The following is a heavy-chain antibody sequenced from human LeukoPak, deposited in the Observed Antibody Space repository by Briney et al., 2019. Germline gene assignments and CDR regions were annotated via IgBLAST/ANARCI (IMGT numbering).Heavy chain of an antibody. V-gene: IGHV3-66*01. Sequence: PGRSLRLSCAASGFTVSSNYMSWVRQAPGKGLEWVSVIYSGGSTYYADSVKGRFTISRDNSKNTLYLQMNSLRAEDTAVYYCARVSPSYGSGSYPYYFDYWGQGTLVTVSS. CDR1: GFTVSSNY. CDR2: IYSGGST. J-gene: IGHJ4*02. D-gene: IGHD3-10*01. CDR3: ARVSPSYGSGSYPYYFDY.